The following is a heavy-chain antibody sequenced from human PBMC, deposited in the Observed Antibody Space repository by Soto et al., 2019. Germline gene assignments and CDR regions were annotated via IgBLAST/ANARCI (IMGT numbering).Heavy chain of an antibody. Sequence: SETLSLTCTVSGGSIKNYYWSWIRQSAGKALEWIGRIYTRGSTKYNPSLKSRVTMSVDTSKNQFSLKLNSVSAADTAVYFCARDVLIVGAPDAFDIWGQGTMVTVSS. D-gene: IGHD1-26*01. CDR3: ARDVLIVGAPDAFDI. CDR1: GGSIKNYY. J-gene: IGHJ3*02. V-gene: IGHV4-4*07. CDR2: IYTRGST.